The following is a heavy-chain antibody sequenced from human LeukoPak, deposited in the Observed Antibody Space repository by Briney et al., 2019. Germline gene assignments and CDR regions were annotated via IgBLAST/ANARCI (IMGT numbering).Heavy chain of an antibody. V-gene: IGHV1-18*01. CDR1: GYTFTSYG. D-gene: IGHD3-10*01. CDR3: ARDRPYGSGKYYYYGMDV. CDR2: ISAYNGNT. Sequence: ASVKVSCKASGYTFTSYGISWVRQAPEQGLEWMGWISAYNGNTNYAQKLQGRVTMTTDTSTSTAYMELRSLRSGDTAVYYCARDRPYGSGKYYYYGMDVWGQGTTVTVSS. J-gene: IGHJ6*02.